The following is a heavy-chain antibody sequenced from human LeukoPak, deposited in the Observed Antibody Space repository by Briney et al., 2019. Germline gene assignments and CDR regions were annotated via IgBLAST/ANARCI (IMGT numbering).Heavy chain of an antibody. V-gene: IGHV4-61*01. CDR1: GGSVSSGSYY. J-gene: IGHJ6*02. D-gene: IGHD3-3*01. Sequence: SETLSLTCTVSGGSVSSGSYYWSWIRQPPGKGLEWIVYIYYSGSTNYNPSLKSRVTISVDTSKNQFSLQLSSVTAADTAVYYCARSSRITIFGVASSTGYYDMDVWGQGTTVTVSS. CDR2: IYYSGST. CDR3: ARSSRITIFGVASSTGYYDMDV.